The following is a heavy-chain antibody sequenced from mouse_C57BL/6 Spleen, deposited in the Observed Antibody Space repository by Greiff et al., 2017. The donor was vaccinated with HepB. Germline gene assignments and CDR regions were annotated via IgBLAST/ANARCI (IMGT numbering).Heavy chain of an antibody. V-gene: IGHV1-53*01. CDR1: GYTFTSYW. Sequence: QVQLKQPGTELVKPGASVKLSCKASGYTFTSYWMHWVKQRPGQGLEWIGNINPSNGGTNYNEKFKSKATLTVDKSSSTAYMQLSSLTSEDSAVYYCAREGGSGPYYFDYWGQGTTLTVSS. J-gene: IGHJ2*01. D-gene: IGHD3-2*02. CDR2: INPSNGGT. CDR3: AREGGSGPYYFDY.